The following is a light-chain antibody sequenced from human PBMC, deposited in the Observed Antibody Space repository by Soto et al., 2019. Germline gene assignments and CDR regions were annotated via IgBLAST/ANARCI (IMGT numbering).Light chain of an antibody. CDR2: GAS. V-gene: IGKV3-20*01. J-gene: IGKJ1*01. CDR1: QSVSSTY. Sequence: EIVLTQPAATLSLSPDVGAAPSSRASQSVSSTYLGWYQQKAGQAPRLLMYGASIRTSGIPDRFSGSGSGTDFTLTISRLEPEDFAVYYCQQYVRSPWTFGQGTKVDIK. CDR3: QQYVRSPWT.